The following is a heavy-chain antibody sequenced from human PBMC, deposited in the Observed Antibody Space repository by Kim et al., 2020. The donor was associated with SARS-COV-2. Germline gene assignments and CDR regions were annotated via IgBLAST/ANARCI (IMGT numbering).Heavy chain of an antibody. J-gene: IGHJ6*02. CDR2: ISAYNGNT. V-gene: IGHV1-18*04. Sequence: ASVKVSCKASGYTFTSYGISWVRQAPGQGLEWMGWISAYNGNTNYAQKLQGRVTMTTDTSTSTAYMELRSLRSDDTAVYYCARVRGIAAAGTPRYYYGMDVWGQGTTVTVSS. CDR3: ARVRGIAAAGTPRYYYGMDV. CDR1: GYTFTSYG. D-gene: IGHD6-13*01.